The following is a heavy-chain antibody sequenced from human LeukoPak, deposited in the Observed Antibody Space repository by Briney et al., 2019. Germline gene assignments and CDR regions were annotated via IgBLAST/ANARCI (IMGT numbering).Heavy chain of an antibody. J-gene: IGHJ4*02. CDR1: GASISSGSYY. V-gene: IGHV4-61*02. CDR3: ARDHSRYRSSWYALDY. D-gene: IGHD6-13*01. CDR2: IDASGNT. Sequence: TLSLTCTVSGASISSGSYYWGWIRQPAGKGLEWIVRIDASGNTNSNPSLKSRLSISVETSKNQFSLKLSSVTAADTAVYYCARDHSRYRSSWYALDYWGQGTLITVSS.